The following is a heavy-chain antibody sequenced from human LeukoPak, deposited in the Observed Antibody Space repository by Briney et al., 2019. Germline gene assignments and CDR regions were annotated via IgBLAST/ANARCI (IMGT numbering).Heavy chain of an antibody. J-gene: IGHJ2*01. Sequence: SVKVSCKASGGTFSSYAISWVRQAPGQGLEWMGGIIPIFGTANYAQKFQGRVTITADESTSTAYMELSSLRSEDTAVYYCVMPTGLGAGSGTGWYFDLWGRGTLVTVSS. V-gene: IGHV1-69*13. CDR3: VMPTGLGAGSGTGWYFDL. CDR2: IIPIFGTA. CDR1: GGTFSSYA. D-gene: IGHD1-1*01.